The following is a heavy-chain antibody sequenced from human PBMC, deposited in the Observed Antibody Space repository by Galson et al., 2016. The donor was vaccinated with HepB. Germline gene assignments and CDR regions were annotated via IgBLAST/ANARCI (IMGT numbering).Heavy chain of an antibody. CDR2: IYYTERT. V-gene: IGHV4-4*02. D-gene: IGHD5-18*01. J-gene: IGHJ4*02. CDR1: GGSINSNTW. CDR3: VGGVGWLPDY. Sequence: SETLSLTCGVSGGSINSNTWWSWVRQPPGKGLEWIGYIYYTERTNYNPSLKSRVAISLDRSKNQFSLKLSSVTAADTAVYYCVGGVGWLPDYWGQGALVTVSS.